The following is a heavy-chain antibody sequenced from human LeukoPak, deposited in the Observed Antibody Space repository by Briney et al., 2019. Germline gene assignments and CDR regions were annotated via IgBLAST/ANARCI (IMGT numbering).Heavy chain of an antibody. CDR1: GFTFVDYG. Sequence: GALRLSCATSGFTFVDYGLSWVRRVPGKGLEWLWAINYNGAITDYADSVKGRFTISRDNAKNSLYLRMDSLRAEDTALYYCARDRLGPSFSVSHFDLWGQGTLVTVSS. J-gene: IGHJ4*02. V-gene: IGHV3-20*04. CDR3: ARDRLGPSFSVSHFDL. D-gene: IGHD3-3*02. CDR2: INYNGAIT.